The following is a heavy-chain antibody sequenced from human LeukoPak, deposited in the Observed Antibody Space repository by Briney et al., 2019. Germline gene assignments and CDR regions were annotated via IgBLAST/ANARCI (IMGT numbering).Heavy chain of an antibody. D-gene: IGHD7-27*01. Sequence: ASVKVSCKASGYTFTSYYMHWVRQAPGQGLEWMGIINPSGGSTSYAQKFQGRVTMTRDTSTSTFYMELSSLRSEDTAVYYCARDHWGYQAFDIWGQGTMVTVSS. J-gene: IGHJ3*02. CDR2: INPSGGST. CDR3: ARDHWGYQAFDI. CDR1: GYTFTSYY. V-gene: IGHV1-46*01.